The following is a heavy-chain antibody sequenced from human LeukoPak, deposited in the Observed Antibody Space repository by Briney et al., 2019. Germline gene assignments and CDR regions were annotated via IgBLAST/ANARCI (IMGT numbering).Heavy chain of an antibody. J-gene: IGHJ6*03. CDR3: ARSQAVVSSSLYYYYMDV. Sequence: GASVKVSCKASGYTFLSHGFSWVRQAPGQGLEWMGWTSANNRNTNYAQRLQGRVTMTTDTSTNTAYMELRTPRSDDTAVYYCARSQAVVSSSLYYYYMDVWGKGTTIIVSS. CDR2: TSANNRNT. V-gene: IGHV1-18*01. D-gene: IGHD2-2*01. CDR1: GYTFLSHG.